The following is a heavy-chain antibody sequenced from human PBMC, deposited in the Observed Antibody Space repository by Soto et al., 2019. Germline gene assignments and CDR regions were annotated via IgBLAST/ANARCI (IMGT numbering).Heavy chain of an antibody. CDR2: ISYDGSNK. J-gene: IGHJ4*02. Sequence: VGSLRLSCAASGFTFSSYGMHWVRQAPGKGLEWVAVISYDGSNKYYADSVKGRFTISRDNSKNTLYLQMNSLRAEDTAVYYCAKVVRYFDLFTPLDYWGQGTLVTVSS. CDR3: AKVVRYFDLFTPLDY. V-gene: IGHV3-30*18. D-gene: IGHD3-9*01. CDR1: GFTFSSYG.